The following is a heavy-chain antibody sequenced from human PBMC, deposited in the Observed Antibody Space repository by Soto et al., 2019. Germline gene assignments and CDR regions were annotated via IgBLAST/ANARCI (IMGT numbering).Heavy chain of an antibody. V-gene: IGHV4-30-4*01. J-gene: IGHJ6*02. CDR1: GDSISSADYY. CDR2: ILYSGTT. D-gene: IGHD1-1*01. Sequence: SETLSLTCTVSGDSISSADYYWSWIRQTPGKGLEWIGHILYSGTTYYNPSLKSRLTISVDTSKNHFSLRLTSVTAADTAVYYCARDLWVEPELYYYGMDVWGQGTTVTVSS. CDR3: ARDLWVEPELYYYGMDV.